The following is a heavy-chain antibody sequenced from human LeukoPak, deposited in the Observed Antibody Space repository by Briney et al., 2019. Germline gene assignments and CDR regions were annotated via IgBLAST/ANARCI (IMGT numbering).Heavy chain of an antibody. V-gene: IGHV3-43*02. CDR1: GFTFDDYG. Sequence: GGSLRLSCAASGFTFDDYGMHWVRQTPGKGLEWVSLISGDGSSTYYADSVKGRFTISRDNSKNTVSLQMSSLRAEDTALYYCVKDGLAFCGGDCYSYFDYWGQGTLVTVSS. CDR3: VKDGLAFCGGDCYSYFDY. D-gene: IGHD2-21*02. J-gene: IGHJ4*02. CDR2: ISGDGSST.